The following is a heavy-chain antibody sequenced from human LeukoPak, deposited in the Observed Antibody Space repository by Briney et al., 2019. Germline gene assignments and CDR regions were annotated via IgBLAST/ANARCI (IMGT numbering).Heavy chain of an antibody. CDR3: AQVGDSSGYYPFYYYYYMDV. CDR2: INPNSGGT. V-gene: IGHV1-2*02. Sequence: ASVKVSCKASGYTFTGYYMHWVRQAPGQGLEWMGWINPNSGGTNYAQQFQGRLTMTRDTSISTAYMELSRLRSDDTAVYYCAQVGDSSGYYPFYYYYYMDVWGKGTTVTVSS. D-gene: IGHD3-22*01. J-gene: IGHJ6*03. CDR1: GYTFTGYY.